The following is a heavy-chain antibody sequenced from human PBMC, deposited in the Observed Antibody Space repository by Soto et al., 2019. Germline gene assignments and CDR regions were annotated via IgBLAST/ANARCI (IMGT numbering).Heavy chain of an antibody. CDR3: ARGTSIAARPVDY. J-gene: IGHJ4*02. D-gene: IGHD6-6*01. V-gene: IGHV4-59*01. CDR2: IYYSGST. CDR1: GGSISSYD. Sequence: SETLSLTCTVSGGSISSYDWSWIRQPPGKGLEWIGYIYYSGSTNYNPSLKSRVTISVDTSKNQFSLKLSSVTAADTAVYYCARGTSIAARPVDYWGQGTLVTVSS.